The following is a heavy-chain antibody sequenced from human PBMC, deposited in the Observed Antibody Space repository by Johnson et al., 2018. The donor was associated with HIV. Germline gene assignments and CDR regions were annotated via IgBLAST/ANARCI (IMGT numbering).Heavy chain of an antibody. D-gene: IGHD2-15*01. CDR3: AREAYCSGGSCYDAFDI. CDR2: IRYDGSNK. J-gene: IGHJ3*02. Sequence: VQLVESGGGVVQPGGSLRLSCAASGFTFSSYGMHWVRQAPGKGLEWVAFIRYDGSNKYYADSVKGRFTISRDNSKNTLYLQMNSLRAEDTAVYYCAREAYCSGGSCYDAFDIWGQGTMVTVSS. V-gene: IGHV3-30*02. CDR1: GFTFSSYG.